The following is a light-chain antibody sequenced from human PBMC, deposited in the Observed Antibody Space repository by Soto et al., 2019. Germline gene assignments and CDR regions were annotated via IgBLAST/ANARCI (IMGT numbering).Light chain of an antibody. J-gene: IGKJ2*01. CDR3: QHYKHYTESA. CDR2: KEP. CDR1: QSISTW. Sequence: DIQMTKSPSTLSASVGDRVTITGRASQSISTWLDWYQQKPWTAPKVLVHKEPSIENGVPSRFRGTGSETELTITISSLQPDDFATYYCQHYKHYTESAFGQGTKLEIK. V-gene: IGKV1-5*03.